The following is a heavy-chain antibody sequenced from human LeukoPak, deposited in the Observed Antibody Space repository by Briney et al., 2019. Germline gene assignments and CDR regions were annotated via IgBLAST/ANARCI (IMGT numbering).Heavy chain of an antibody. D-gene: IGHD3-10*01. CDR1: GGSFSGFF. V-gene: IGHV4-59*10. J-gene: IGHJ5*02. CDR2: IYTSGST. CDR3: ARARDPVYGSGSYGWFDP. Sequence: KPSETLSLTCAVYGGSFSGFFWSWIRQSPGKGLEWIGRIYTSGSTNYNPSLKSRVTMSVDTSKNQFSLKLSSVTAADTAVYYCARARDPVYGSGSYGWFDPWGQGTLVTVSS.